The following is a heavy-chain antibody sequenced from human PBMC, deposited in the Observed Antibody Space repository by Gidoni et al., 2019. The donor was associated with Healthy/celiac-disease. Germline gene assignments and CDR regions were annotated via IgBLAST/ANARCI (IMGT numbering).Heavy chain of an antibody. CDR3: ARLVTEYLAARPRPDY. V-gene: IGHV4-39*01. J-gene: IGHJ4*02. D-gene: IGHD6-6*01. Sequence: STYYNPSLKSRVTISVDTSKNQFSLKLSSVTAADTAVYYCARLVTEYLAARPRPDYWGQGTLVTVSS. CDR2: ST.